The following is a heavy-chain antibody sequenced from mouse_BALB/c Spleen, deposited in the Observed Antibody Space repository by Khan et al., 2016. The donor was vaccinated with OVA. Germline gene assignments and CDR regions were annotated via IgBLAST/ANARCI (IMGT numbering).Heavy chain of an antibody. Sequence: QVQLQQPGPELVRPGVSVKISCKGSGYTFTDYAMHWVKQSHAKSLEWIGLISTYSGNTNYKQKFKGKATMPVAKSSNTASMALARLTSEGSAIYYCTRPADDGYYDYWGQGTTLTVSS. V-gene: IGHV1S137*01. CDR2: ISTYSGNT. J-gene: IGHJ2*01. CDR3: TRPADDGYYDY. CDR1: GYTFTDYA. D-gene: IGHD2-3*01.